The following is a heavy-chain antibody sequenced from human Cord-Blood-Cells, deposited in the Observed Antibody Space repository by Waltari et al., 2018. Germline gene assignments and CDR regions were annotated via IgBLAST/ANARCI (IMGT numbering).Heavy chain of an antibody. V-gene: IGHV3-74*01. D-gene: IGHD2-2*01. CDR3: AREGDYCSSTSCYDWFDP. Sequence: EVQLVESGGGLVQPGGSLRLSCAASGFTFSSYWRHWVRHAPGKGLVWVARINRDGSSTSYADSVKGRFTIARDNAKNTLYLQMNSLRAEDTAVYYCAREGDYCSSTSCYDWFDPWGQGTLVTVSS. CDR2: INRDGSST. J-gene: IGHJ5*02. CDR1: GFTFSSYW.